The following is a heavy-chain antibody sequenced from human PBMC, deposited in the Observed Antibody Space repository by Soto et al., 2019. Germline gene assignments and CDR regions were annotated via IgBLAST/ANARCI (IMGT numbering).Heavy chain of an antibody. V-gene: IGHV4-39*01. CDR1: GGSISSSSYY. J-gene: IGHJ5*02. Sequence: SETLSLTCTVSGGSISSSSYYWGWIRQPPGKGLEWIGSIYYSGSTYYNPSLKSRVTISVDTSKNQFSLKLSSVTAADTAVYYCARHSGDSGQLVSWFDPWGQGTLVTVSS. CDR2: IYYSGST. CDR3: ARHSGDSGQLVSWFDP. D-gene: IGHD6-6*01.